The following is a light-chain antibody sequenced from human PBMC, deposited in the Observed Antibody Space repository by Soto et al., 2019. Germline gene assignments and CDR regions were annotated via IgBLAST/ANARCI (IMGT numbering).Light chain of an antibody. CDR2: EGT. V-gene: IGLV2-23*01. CDR1: NSDRGSYNL. Sequence: QPILTQPASVSVSPGHSITISCTGTNSDRGSYNLVSWFQQHPGKVPKVMIYEGTKRPSGVSDRFSGSKSDNTASLTISGLQAEDEGDYYCCSYAGDYMFVFGTGTKVTVL. J-gene: IGLJ1*01. CDR3: CSYAGDYMFV.